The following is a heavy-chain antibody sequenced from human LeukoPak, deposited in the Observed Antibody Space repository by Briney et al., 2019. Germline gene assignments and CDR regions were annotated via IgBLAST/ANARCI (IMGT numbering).Heavy chain of an antibody. CDR1: VGSISSTTYY. CDR3: TRRPSGLALGH. V-gene: IGHV4-39*01. J-gene: IGHJ4*02. CDR2: FYYSGNT. D-gene: IGHD3/OR15-3a*01. Sequence: SETLSLTCTVSVGSISSTTYYWGWIRQPPGKGLEWIGSFYYSGNTYYNPSLRSRVTISVGTSKNQFSLNMNSVTAADTAVYYCTRRPSGLALGHWGQGILVTVSS.